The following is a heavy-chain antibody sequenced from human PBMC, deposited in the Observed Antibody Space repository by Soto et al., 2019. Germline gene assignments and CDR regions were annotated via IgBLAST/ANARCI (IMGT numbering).Heavy chain of an antibody. CDR2: IKQDGSEK. D-gene: IGHD6-13*01. J-gene: IGHJ5*02. CDR3: ARDDGSIAAAGTIWFDP. V-gene: IGHV3-7*01. CDR1: GFTFSSYW. Sequence: ESGGGLVQPGGSLRLSCAASGFTFSSYWMSWVRQAPGKGLEWVANIKQDGSEKYYVDSVKGRFTISRDNAKNSLYLQMNSLRAEDTAVYYCARDDGSIAAAGTIWFDPWGQGTLVTVSS.